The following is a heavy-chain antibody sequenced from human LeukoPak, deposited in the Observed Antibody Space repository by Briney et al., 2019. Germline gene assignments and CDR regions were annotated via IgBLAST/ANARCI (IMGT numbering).Heavy chain of an antibody. D-gene: IGHD3-16*01. CDR1: GFTFSSYE. CDR3: ARRRLIRGKTFEDY. CDR2: ISSSGSTI. V-gene: IGHV3-48*03. Sequence: GGSLRLSCAASGFTFSSYEMNWVRQAPGKGLEWVSYISSSGSTIYYADSVKGRFTISRDNAKNSLYLQMNSLRAEDTAVYYCARRRLIRGKTFEDYWGQGTLVTVSS. J-gene: IGHJ4*02.